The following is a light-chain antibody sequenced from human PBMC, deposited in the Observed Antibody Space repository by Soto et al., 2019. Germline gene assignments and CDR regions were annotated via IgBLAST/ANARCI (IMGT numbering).Light chain of an antibody. CDR3: QQYEDLPLT. Sequence: DIQLTQSPSSLSASVGERVTITCQASQDINNYVNWYQQKPGKAPKLLIFDASSVETGVPSRFSGSGSGTHFTFTISSLEPEDIATYHCQQYEDLPLTFGGGTRVELK. V-gene: IGKV1-33*01. CDR1: QDINNY. CDR2: DAS. J-gene: IGKJ4*01.